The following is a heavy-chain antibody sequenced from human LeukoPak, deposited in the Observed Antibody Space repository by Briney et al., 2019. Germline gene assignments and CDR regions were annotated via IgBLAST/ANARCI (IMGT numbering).Heavy chain of an antibody. CDR1: GFTFSSYA. V-gene: IGHV3-23*01. CDR2: ISGSGGST. CDR3: AKSYGSGSYYNPELDY. D-gene: IGHD3-10*01. Sequence: GGSLRLSCAASGFTFSSYAMSWVRQAPGKGLEWVSAISGSGGSTYYADSVKGRFTISRDNSKNTLYLQMNSLRAEDTAVYYCAKSYGSGSYYNPELDYWGQGTLVTVPS. J-gene: IGHJ4*02.